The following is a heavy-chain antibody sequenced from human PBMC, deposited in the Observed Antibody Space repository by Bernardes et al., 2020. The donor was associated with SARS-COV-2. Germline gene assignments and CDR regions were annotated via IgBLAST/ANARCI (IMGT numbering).Heavy chain of an antibody. D-gene: IGHD1-26*01. J-gene: IGHJ4*02. CDR1: GYTFTGYY. CDR2: INPNSGGT. V-gene: IGHV1-2*02. Sequence: ASVKVSCKASGYTFTGYYMHWVRQAPGQGLEWMGWINPNSGGTNYAQKFQGRVTMTRDTSISTAYMELSRLRSDDTAVYYCAREDSGSYLMVGYWGQGTLVTVSS. CDR3: AREDSGSYLMVGY.